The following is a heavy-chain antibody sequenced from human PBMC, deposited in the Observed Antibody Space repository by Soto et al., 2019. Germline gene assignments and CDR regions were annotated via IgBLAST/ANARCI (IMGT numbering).Heavy chain of an antibody. J-gene: IGHJ4*02. Sequence: GGSLRLSCAASGFTFSNAWMSWVRQAPGKGLEWVGRIKSKTDGGTTDYAAPVKGRFTISRDDSKNTLYLQMNSLKTEDTAVYYCTTHMITFGGVNDYWGQGTLVTVSS. CDR1: GFTFSNAW. D-gene: IGHD3-16*01. CDR3: TTHMITFGGVNDY. CDR2: IKSKTDGGTT. V-gene: IGHV3-15*01.